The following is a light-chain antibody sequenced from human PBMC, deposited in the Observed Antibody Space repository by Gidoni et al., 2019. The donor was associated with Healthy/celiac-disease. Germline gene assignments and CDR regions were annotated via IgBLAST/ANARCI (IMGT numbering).Light chain of an antibody. Sequence: EIVLPQSPGTLSLSAGERATLPCRASQSVSSSYLAWYQQKPGQAPRLLIYCASSRATGIPDRFSGSGSGTDFTLTISRLEPEDFAVYYCQQYGSSEETFGQGTKVEIK. J-gene: IGKJ1*01. CDR2: CAS. V-gene: IGKV3-20*01. CDR3: QQYGSSEET. CDR1: QSVSSSY.